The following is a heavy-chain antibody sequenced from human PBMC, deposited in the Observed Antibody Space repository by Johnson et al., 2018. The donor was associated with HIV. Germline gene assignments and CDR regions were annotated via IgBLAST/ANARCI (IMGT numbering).Heavy chain of an antibody. J-gene: IGHJ3*02. V-gene: IGHV3-33*01. D-gene: IGHD5-18*01. CDR1: GFTFSSYG. CDR3: AIDQEYSYGYEGTVRAFDI. CDR2: IWYDGSNK. Sequence: QMLLVESGGGVVQPGRSLRLSCAASGFTFSSYGMHWVRQAPGKGLEWVAVIWYDGSNKYYADSVKGRFTISRDNSKNSLYLQMNSLRAEDTAVYYCAIDQEYSYGYEGTVRAFDIWGQGTMVTVSS.